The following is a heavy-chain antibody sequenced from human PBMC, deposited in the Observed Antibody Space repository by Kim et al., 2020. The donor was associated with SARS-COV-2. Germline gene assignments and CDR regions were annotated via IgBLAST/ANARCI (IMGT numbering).Heavy chain of an antibody. CDR3: ARGTDYFDY. J-gene: IGHJ4*02. V-gene: IGHV3-21*01. Sequence: GGYIFDADSMKGRLTISRDNAKNSLYLQVNSLRAEDTAVYYCARGTDYFDYWGQGILVTVSS. D-gene: IGHD1-26*01. CDR2: GGYI.